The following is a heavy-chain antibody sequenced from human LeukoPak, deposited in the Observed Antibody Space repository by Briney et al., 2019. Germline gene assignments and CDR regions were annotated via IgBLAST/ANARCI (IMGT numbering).Heavy chain of an antibody. CDR3: ARGMDFYYYVMDV. CDR2: ISHDGSNK. D-gene: IGHD2-2*03. J-gene: IGHJ6*02. V-gene: IGHV3-30-3*01. CDR1: GTTFSNYW. Sequence: GGSLRLSCAVSGTTFSNYWMHWVRQAPGKGLEWVAVISHDGSNKYYADSVKGRFTISRDNSKNTLYLQMNTLRAEDTAVYYCARGMDFYYYVMDVWGQGTTVTVSS.